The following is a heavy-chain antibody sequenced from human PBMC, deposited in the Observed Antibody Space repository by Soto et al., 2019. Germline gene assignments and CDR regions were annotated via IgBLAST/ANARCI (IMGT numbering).Heavy chain of an antibody. Sequence: GPPVKVSCKASGGTFSSYAISWVRQAPGQGLEWMGGIIPIFGTANYAQKFQGRVTITADESTSTAYMELSSLRSEDTAVYYCARGRSVSSAVVTYYYYYGMDVWGQGTTVTVSS. J-gene: IGHJ6*02. V-gene: IGHV1-69*13. CDR2: IIPIFGTA. D-gene: IGHD6-19*01. CDR1: GGTFSSYA. CDR3: ARGRSVSSAVVTYYYYYGMDV.